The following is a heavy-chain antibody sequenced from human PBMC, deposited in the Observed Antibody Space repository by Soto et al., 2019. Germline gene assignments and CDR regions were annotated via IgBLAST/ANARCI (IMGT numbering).Heavy chain of an antibody. CDR1: GFKFSDHG. V-gene: IGHV3-30*18. J-gene: IGHJ6*02. CDR2: ISYDGSNK. Sequence: GGSLRLSCAASGFKFSDHGMHWVRQAPGKGLEWVAVISYDGSNKKYVDSVKGRFTISRDNSKNTLYLQMNSLGAEDTAVYYCAKDLRITVFGVVNPYYYHGVDVWGRGTTVTVSS. D-gene: IGHD3-3*01. CDR3: AKDLRITVFGVVNPYYYHGVDV.